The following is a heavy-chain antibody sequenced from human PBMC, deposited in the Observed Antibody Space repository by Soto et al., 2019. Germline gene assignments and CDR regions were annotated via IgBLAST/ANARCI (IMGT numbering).Heavy chain of an antibody. Sequence: SETLSLTCTVSGGSISSSSYYWGWIRQPPGKGLEWIGSIYYSGSTYYNPSLKSRVTISVDTSKNQFSLKLSSVTAADTAVYYCARLKTYYDFWSGYQNHNWFDPWGQGTLVTVSS. CDR3: ARLKTYYDFWSGYQNHNWFDP. J-gene: IGHJ5*02. CDR1: GGSISSSSYY. D-gene: IGHD3-3*01. V-gene: IGHV4-39*01. CDR2: IYYSGST.